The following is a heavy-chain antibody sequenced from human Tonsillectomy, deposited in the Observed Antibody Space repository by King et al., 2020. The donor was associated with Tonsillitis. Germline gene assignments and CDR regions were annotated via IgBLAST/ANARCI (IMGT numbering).Heavy chain of an antibody. J-gene: IGHJ4*02. CDR1: GFTFSSYA. CDR3: ATSYGLWLRGDFDY. D-gene: IGHD5-18*01. Sequence: VQLVESGGGLVQPGGSLRLSCAASGFTFSSYAMSWVRQPPGKELEWVSSISGSGAGTFYADSVKGRFTISRDNSKNTLYLQMNSLRAEDTAVYYFATSYGLWLRGDFDYWGRGTLVTVSS. CDR2: ISGSGAGT. V-gene: IGHV3-23*04.